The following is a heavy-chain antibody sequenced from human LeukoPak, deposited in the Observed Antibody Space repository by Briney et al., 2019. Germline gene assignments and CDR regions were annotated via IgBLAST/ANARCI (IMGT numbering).Heavy chain of an antibody. CDR2: ISWNSGST. Sequence: PGGSLRLSCAASGLTFDDYAMHWVRQAPGKGLEWVSGISWNSGSTYYADSVKGRFTISRDNSKNTLYLQMNSLRAEDTAVYYCAGHILRYFDWLKRPTRMNAFDIWGQGTMVTVSS. CDR1: GLTFDDYA. V-gene: IGHV3-9*01. J-gene: IGHJ3*02. D-gene: IGHD3-9*01. CDR3: AGHILRYFDWLKRPTRMNAFDI.